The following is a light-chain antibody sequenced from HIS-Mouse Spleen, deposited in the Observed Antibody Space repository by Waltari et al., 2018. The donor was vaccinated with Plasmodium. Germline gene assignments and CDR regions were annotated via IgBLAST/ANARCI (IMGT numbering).Light chain of an antibody. CDR3: QQYNNWSFT. CDR1: QSVSSN. J-gene: IGKJ3*01. CDR2: GAS. Sequence: EIVMTQSPATLSVSPGERATLSCRASQSVSSNLAWYQQKPGQAPRPLIYGASTRATGIPARFSGSGSETEVTLTISSLQSEDFAVYYCQQYNNWSFTFGPGTKVDIK. V-gene: IGKV3-15*01.